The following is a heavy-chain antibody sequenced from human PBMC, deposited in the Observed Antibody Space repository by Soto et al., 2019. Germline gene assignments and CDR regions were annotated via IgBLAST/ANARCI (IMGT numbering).Heavy chain of an antibody. CDR1: GFTFGNYA. CDR2: IRNQTYSGET. Sequence: GGSLRLSCTASGFTFGNYAINWVRQAPGKGLEWVGLIRNQTYSGETEYAASMKGRFTISREDSKNIAYLQMNSLKTEDAAVYYCTRAESPNIAYFFDYWGQGTLVTVSS. J-gene: IGHJ4*02. CDR3: TRAESPNIAYFFDY. V-gene: IGHV3-49*04.